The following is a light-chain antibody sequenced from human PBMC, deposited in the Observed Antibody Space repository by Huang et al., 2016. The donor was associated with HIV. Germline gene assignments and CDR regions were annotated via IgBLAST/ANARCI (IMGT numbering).Light chain of an antibody. Sequence: EIVMTQSPATLSVSPGERATLSCRASQSVSSNLAWYQQKHGQAPRLLIYGASTRVAGVPARCSGSGSGTEFTLTISSLQSEDFAVYYCQQYDNGPIAFGQGTRLE. J-gene: IGKJ5*01. V-gene: IGKV3-15*01. CDR1: QSVSSN. CDR2: GAS. CDR3: QQYDNGPIA.